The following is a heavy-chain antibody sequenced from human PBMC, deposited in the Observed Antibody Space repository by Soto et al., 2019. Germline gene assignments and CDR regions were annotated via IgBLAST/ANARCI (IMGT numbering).Heavy chain of an antibody. J-gene: IGHJ4*02. CDR1: GGSISSGGYY. Sequence: PSETLSLTCTVSGGSISSGGYYWSWIRQHPGKCLEWIGYIYYSGSTYYNPSLKSRVTISVDTSKNQFSLKLSSVTAADTAVYYCARSAVYYDILTGPYYFDYWGQGTLVTVSS. CDR2: IYYSGST. D-gene: IGHD3-9*01. CDR3: ARSAVYYDILTGPYYFDY. V-gene: IGHV4-31*03.